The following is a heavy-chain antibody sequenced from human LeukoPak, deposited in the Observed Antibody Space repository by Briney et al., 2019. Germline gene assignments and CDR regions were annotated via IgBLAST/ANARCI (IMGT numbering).Heavy chain of an antibody. CDR1: GDSASSNSAA. J-gene: IGHJ4*02. CDR2: TYYRSKWYN. Sequence: SQTLSLTCAISGDSASSNSAAWNWIRQSPSRGLEWLGRTYYRSKWYNDYAVSVKSRVTINPDTSKNQFSLHLNSVTPEDTAVYYCARDLAVAGILQYYFDYWGQGTLVTVSS. D-gene: IGHD6-19*01. CDR3: ARDLAVAGILQYYFDY. V-gene: IGHV6-1*01.